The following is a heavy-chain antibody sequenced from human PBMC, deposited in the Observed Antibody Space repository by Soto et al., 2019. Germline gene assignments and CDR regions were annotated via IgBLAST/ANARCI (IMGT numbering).Heavy chain of an antibody. Sequence: XGSLLLSCAGSGFTLGNYAMSWVRHAPGKGLEWVSAISSAVNTYYADSVKGRFTISRDNSKNTLSLQMNSLRAEDTAVYYCAKQVRDGTSSPYYFEYWGQGTLVTV. CDR3: AKQVRDGTSSPYYFEY. CDR2: ISSAVNT. D-gene: IGHD6-6*01. CDR1: GFTLGNYA. J-gene: IGHJ4*02. V-gene: IGHV3-23*01.